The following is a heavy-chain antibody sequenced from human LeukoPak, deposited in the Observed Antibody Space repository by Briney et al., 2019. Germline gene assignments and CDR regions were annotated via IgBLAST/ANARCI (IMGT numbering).Heavy chain of an antibody. CDR2: IAFSVDDI. CDR1: GFTFDIYT. V-gene: IGHV3-21*04. D-gene: IGHD6-19*01. J-gene: IGHJ4*02. Sequence: GGSLRLSCAASGFTFDIYTMNWVRQAPGKGLEWVSSIAFSVDDIYNADSVEGRFTVSRDNAENSLYLQMNSLRAEDTAVYYCAKSRETGYSSGWYYFDYWGQGTLVTVSS. CDR3: AKSRETGYSSGWYYFDY.